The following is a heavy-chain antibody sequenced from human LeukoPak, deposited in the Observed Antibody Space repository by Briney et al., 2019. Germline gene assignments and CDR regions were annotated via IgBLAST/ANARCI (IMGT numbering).Heavy chain of an antibody. D-gene: IGHD6-6*01. J-gene: IGHJ4*02. Sequence: ASVKVSCKASGYTFTSYGINWVRQATGQGLEWMGWMNPNSGNTGYAQKFQGRVTITRNTSISTAYMELSSLRSEDTAVYYCARGRGKKVVAARLFDYWGQGTLVTVSS. CDR2: MNPNSGNT. CDR1: GYTFTSYG. CDR3: ARGRGKKVVAARLFDY. V-gene: IGHV1-8*03.